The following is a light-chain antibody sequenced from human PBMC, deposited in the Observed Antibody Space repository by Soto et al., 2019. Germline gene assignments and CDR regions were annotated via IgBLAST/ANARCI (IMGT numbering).Light chain of an antibody. J-gene: IGLJ1*01. Sequence: QSVLTQPASVSGSPGQSLTISCTGTSSDVGSSNFVSWYQQHPGKAPKLIIYEGSRRPSGVSGRFSGSKSGNAASLTISGLQAEDEADYYCCSFPGTSTLYVFVSGTKVTVL. CDR2: EGS. V-gene: IGLV2-23*01. CDR1: SSDVGSSNF. CDR3: CSFPGTSTLYV.